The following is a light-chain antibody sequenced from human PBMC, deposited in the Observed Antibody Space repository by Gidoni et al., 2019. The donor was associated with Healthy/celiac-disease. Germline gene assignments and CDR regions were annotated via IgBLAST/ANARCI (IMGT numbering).Light chain of an antibody. CDR1: QGISSY. Sequence: AIRITQSPSSLSASTGDRVTITCRASQGISSYLAWYQQKPGKAPKLLFYAASTLQSWVPSRFSGSGSGTDFTLTISCLQSEDFATYYCQQYYSYPLTFGGGTKVEIK. CDR3: QQYYSYPLT. J-gene: IGKJ4*01. CDR2: AAS. V-gene: IGKV1-8*01.